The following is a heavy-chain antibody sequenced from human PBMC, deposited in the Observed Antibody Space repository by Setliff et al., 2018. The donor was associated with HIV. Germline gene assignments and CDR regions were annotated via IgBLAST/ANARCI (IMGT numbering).Heavy chain of an antibody. Sequence: SETLSLTCTVSGGFISTGGYSWSWIRQPPGKGLEWIGYIYHSGNTYYNPSLKSRVTMSVDTSKNQFSLNLSSVTAADTAVYYCARGFDYAQRPPLYYFDYWGQGTLVTVSS. D-gene: IGHD2-2*01. CDR2: IYHSGNT. CDR3: ARGFDYAQRPPLYYFDY. J-gene: IGHJ4*02. V-gene: IGHV4-30-2*01. CDR1: GGFISTGGYS.